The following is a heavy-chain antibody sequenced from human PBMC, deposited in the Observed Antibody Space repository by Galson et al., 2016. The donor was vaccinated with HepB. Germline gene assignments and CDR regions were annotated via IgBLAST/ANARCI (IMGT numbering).Heavy chain of an antibody. D-gene: IGHD5/OR15-5a*01. Sequence: SLRLSCAASGFTFSSYGMHWVRQAPGKGLEWVGRTRNRRNSFITEYAASVRGRFTISRDDSKNSVYLQMNSLKTEDTAVYYCVRWVSGAADYWGQGALVTVSS. CDR1: GFTFSSYG. CDR3: VRWVSGAADY. J-gene: IGHJ4*02. V-gene: IGHV3-72*01. CDR2: TRNRRNSFIT.